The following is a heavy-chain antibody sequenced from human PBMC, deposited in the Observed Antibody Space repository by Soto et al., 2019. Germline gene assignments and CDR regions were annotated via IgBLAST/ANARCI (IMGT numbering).Heavy chain of an antibody. Sequence: HPGGSLRLSCAASGFTFSSYGMHWVRQAPGKGLEWVAVIWYDGSNKYYADSVKGRFTISRDNSKKTLYLQMNSLRAEDTAVYYCAPDYQLVGGFDYWGQGNLVTVSS. V-gene: IGHV3-33*01. CDR3: APDYQLVGGFDY. J-gene: IGHJ4*02. D-gene: IGHD2-2*01. CDR2: IWYDGSNK. CDR1: GFTFSSYG.